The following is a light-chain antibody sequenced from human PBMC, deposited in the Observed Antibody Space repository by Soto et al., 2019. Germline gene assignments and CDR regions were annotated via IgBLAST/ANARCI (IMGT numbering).Light chain of an antibody. V-gene: IGLV1-40*01. Sequence: QSVLTQPPSVSGAPGQRVTISCTGSSSNIGAGYDVHWYQQLPRTAPKLLIYGNSNRPSGVPDRFSGSKSGTSASLAINGLQAEDEADYYCQSYDSSLSGSVFGGGTKLTVL. J-gene: IGLJ2*01. CDR1: SSNIGAGYD. CDR2: GNS. CDR3: QSYDSSLSGSV.